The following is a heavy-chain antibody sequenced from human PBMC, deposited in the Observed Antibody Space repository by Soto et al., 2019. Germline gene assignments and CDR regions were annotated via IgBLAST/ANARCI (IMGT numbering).Heavy chain of an antibody. D-gene: IGHD3-3*01. CDR1: GFTFSSHA. Sequence: GGSLRLSCAASGFTFSSHAMSWVRQVPGKGLEYVSGISGSGGTTFYADSVKGRFTISRDNSKKTLFLQMNSLRDEDTATYFCARTPYDFWSSGQYLFDHWGQGTLVTVSS. J-gene: IGHJ4*02. CDR2: ISGSGGTT. V-gene: IGHV3-23*01. CDR3: ARTPYDFWSSGQYLFDH.